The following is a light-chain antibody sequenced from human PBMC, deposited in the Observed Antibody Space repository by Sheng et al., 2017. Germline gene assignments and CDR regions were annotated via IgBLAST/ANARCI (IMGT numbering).Light chain of an antibody. J-gene: IGLJ1*01. CDR1: RLKNYY. CDR2: GKN. Sequence: SSELTQDPAVSVALGQTITITCQGDRLKNYYASWFQQNPGQAPRLVFYGKNNRPSGIPDRFSGSSSGDTASLTITGAQAQDEADYYCNSRDTSGDLFVFGSGTRVTVL. V-gene: IGLV3-19*01. CDR3: NSRDTSGDLFV.